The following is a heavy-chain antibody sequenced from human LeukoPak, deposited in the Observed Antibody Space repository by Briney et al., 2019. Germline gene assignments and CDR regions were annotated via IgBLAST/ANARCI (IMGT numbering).Heavy chain of an antibody. CDR2: ISAYNGNT. J-gene: IGHJ6*02. D-gene: IGHD3-3*01. CDR3: ARDSRTIFGVSYYYGMDV. CDR1: GYTFPSYG. Sequence: VASVKVSCKASGYTFPSYGISWVRQAPGQGLEWMGWISAYNGNTNYAQKLQGRVTMTTDTSTSTAYMELRSLRSDDTAVYYCARDSRTIFGVSYYYGMDVWGQGTTVTVSS. V-gene: IGHV1-18*01.